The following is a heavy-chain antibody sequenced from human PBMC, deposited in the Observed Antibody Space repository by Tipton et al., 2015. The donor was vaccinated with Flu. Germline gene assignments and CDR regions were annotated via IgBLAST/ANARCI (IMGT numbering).Heavy chain of an antibody. D-gene: IGHD3-10*01. CDR2: IYSSGST. CDR3: ARRGRTVRDAFDI. V-gene: IGHV4-4*08. J-gene: IGHJ3*02. CDR1: GDSINSYY. Sequence: TLSLTCTVSGDSINSYYWSWIRQPPGKRLEWIGYIYSSGSTNYNPSLKSRVTISPDTSKNQFSLRLTSVTAADTAVYYCARRGRTVRDAFDIWGQGTMVTVSS.